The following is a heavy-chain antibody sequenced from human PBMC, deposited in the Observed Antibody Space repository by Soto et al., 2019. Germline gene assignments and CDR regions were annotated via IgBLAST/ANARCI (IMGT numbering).Heavy chain of an antibody. D-gene: IGHD2-8*01. J-gene: IGHJ6*02. CDR2: INDNGGDT. Sequence: EVQLLESGGGLVQPGGSLRLSCAASGFTFSNNVMSWVRRAPGKGLEWVSGINDNGGDTYYADSVKGRCTISRDNSKNTLYLQMNSLRAEDTAVYYCAKEVYGAARGAMDVWDQGTTVTVSS. CDR1: GFTFSNNV. CDR3: AKEVYGAARGAMDV. V-gene: IGHV3-23*01.